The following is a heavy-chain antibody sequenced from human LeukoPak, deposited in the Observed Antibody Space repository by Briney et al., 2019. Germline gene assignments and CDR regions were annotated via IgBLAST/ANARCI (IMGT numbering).Heavy chain of an antibody. J-gene: IGHJ4*02. CDR3: ARGHPDDSSGYYYEFDY. Sequence: SETLSLTCTVSGGSISSSSYYWGWIRQPPGKGLEWIGSIYYSGGTYYNPSLKSRVTISVDTSKNQFSLKLSSVTAADTAVYYCARGHPDDSSGYYYEFDYWGQGTLVTVSS. D-gene: IGHD3-22*01. V-gene: IGHV4-39*07. CDR1: GGSISSSSYY. CDR2: IYYSGGT.